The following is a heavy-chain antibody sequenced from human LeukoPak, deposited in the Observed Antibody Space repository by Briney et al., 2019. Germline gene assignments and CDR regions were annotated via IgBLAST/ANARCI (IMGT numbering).Heavy chain of an antibody. V-gene: IGHV3-23*01. D-gene: IGHD1-26*01. CDR2: VNADGGNT. CDR1: GFTFDNYR. Sequence: GSLRLSCAASGFTFDNYRMSWVRQAPGKGLEWVSTVNADGGNTYYADSVKGRFTISRDNSKSTLILQMNSLRVEDTALYYCTKRVKYGGTWDHFADWGQGTLVTVSP. J-gene: IGHJ4*02. CDR3: TKRVKYGGTWDHFAD.